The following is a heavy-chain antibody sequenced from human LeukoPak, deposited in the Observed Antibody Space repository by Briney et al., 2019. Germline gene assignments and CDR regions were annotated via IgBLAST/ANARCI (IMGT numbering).Heavy chain of an antibody. D-gene: IGHD2-2*02. V-gene: IGHV4-38-2*02. CDR3: AIERGCSSTSCDRGVVDV. J-gene: IGHJ4*01. CDR2: IYHSGST. Sequence: SETLSLTCTVSGYSISSGYYWGWIRQPPGKGLEWIGSIYHSGSTYYNAPLKSRVTISVDTSKNQFSLKLSSVTAADTVVYYWAIERGCSSTSCDRGVVDVWGQGTLVTVSS. CDR1: GYSISSGYY.